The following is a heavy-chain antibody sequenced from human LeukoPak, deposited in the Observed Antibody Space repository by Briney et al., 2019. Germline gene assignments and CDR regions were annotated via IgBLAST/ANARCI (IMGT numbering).Heavy chain of an antibody. V-gene: IGHV3-74*01. CDR3: VRFSNFWSGQDDY. Sequence: PGGSLRLSCAASGFTFSTYWMHWVRQAPGKGLVWVSGISSDGRSTTYADSVKGRFTISRDNAKNTLYLQMNRLRAEDTDVYYCVRFSNFWSGQDDYWGQGSLVTVSS. J-gene: IGHJ4*02. CDR2: ISSDGRST. CDR1: GFTFSTYW. D-gene: IGHD3-3*01.